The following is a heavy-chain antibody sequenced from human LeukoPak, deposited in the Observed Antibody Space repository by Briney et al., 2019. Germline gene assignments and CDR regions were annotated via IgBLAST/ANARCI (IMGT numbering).Heavy chain of an antibody. J-gene: IGHJ4*02. Sequence: GGSLRLSCAASGFTFSSFWMTWVRLAPGKGLEWVANIKYDGREKYNVDSVNGRFTISRANARNSIYLQMNSLSADASAVYYCARDRYSDSSRAPVDYWGQEILVSVSS. CDR3: ARDRYSDSSRAPVDY. V-gene: IGHV3-7*01. D-gene: IGHD3-22*01. CDR2: IKYDGREK. CDR1: GFTFSSFW.